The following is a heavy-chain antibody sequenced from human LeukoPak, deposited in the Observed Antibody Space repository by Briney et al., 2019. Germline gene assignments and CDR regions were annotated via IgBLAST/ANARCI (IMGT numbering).Heavy chain of an antibody. CDR3: ARELSGSYYDFDY. Sequence: GGSLRLSCTASGFTFGDYAMSWVRQAPGKGLEWVGFIRTKAYGGTTEYAASVKGRFTISRDDSKSTVYLQMNSLKTEDTAVYYCARELSGSYYDFDYWGQGTLVTVSS. CDR2: IRTKAYGGTT. CDR1: GFTFGDYA. V-gene: IGHV3-49*04. D-gene: IGHD1-26*01. J-gene: IGHJ4*02.